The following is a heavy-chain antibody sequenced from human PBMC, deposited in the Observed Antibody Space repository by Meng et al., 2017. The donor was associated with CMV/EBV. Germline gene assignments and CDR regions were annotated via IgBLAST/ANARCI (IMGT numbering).Heavy chain of an antibody. CDR3: ARLLHSSSGYYYYGMDV. Sequence: SVKVSCKASGGTFSSYAISWVRQAPGQGLEWMGGIIPIFGTANYAQKFQGRVTMTTDTSTSTAYMELRSLRSDDTAVYYCARLLHSSSGYYYYGMDVWGQGTTVTVSS. CDR1: GGTFSSYA. V-gene: IGHV1-69*05. J-gene: IGHJ6*02. D-gene: IGHD6-13*01. CDR2: IIPIFGTA.